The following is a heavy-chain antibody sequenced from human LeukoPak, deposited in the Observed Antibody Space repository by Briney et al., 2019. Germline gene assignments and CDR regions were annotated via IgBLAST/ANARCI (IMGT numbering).Heavy chain of an antibody. CDR1: GYTITGGYY. Sequence: PSETLSPTCSVSGYTITGGYYWAWIRQPPGRALEWIGSMYHSGSTYLNPSLKSRVTISVDTSKNQFSLKLTSLTAADTAVYYCAKVGYCNTVTCYGWFDPWGQGTLVTVSS. J-gene: IGHJ5*02. CDR3: AKVGYCNTVTCYGWFDP. D-gene: IGHD2/OR15-2a*01. CDR2: MYHSGST. V-gene: IGHV4-38-2*02.